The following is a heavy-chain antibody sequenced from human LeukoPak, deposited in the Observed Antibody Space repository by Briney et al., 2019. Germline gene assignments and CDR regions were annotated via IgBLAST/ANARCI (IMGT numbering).Heavy chain of an antibody. CDR3: ARATIIIMRGIISHIFDY. CDR2: IDSGSNT. Sequence: PGGSLRLYCAASGFTVSNNYMTWVRQAPGKGLEWVSVIDSGSNTYYTDSVKGRFTISRDNSQNTLYLQMNGLRAEDTAIYYCARATIIIMRGIISHIFDYWGQGTLVTVSS. D-gene: IGHD3-10*01. CDR1: GFTVSNNY. V-gene: IGHV3-53*01. J-gene: IGHJ4*02.